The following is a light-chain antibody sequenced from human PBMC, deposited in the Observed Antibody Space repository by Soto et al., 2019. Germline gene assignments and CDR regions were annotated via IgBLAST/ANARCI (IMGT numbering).Light chain of an antibody. CDR1: QSVSSSY. Sequence: EIVLTQSPGTLSLSPGERATLSCRASQSVSSSYLAWYQQKPXXAPRLLIYGASSRATGIPDRFSGSGSGTDFTLTISRLEPEDFAVYYCQQYGSSPRLTFGGGTKVEIK. CDR2: GAS. J-gene: IGKJ4*01. CDR3: QQYGSSPRLT. V-gene: IGKV3-20*01.